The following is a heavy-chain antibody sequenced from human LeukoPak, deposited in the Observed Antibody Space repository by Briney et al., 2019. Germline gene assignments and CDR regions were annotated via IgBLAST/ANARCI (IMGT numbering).Heavy chain of an antibody. V-gene: IGHV3-23*01. CDR1: GFTFSSSA. Sequence: RTGGSLRLSCAASGFTFSSSAMSWVRQTPGKGLEWVSSISGSSDYTYYADSVKGRFTISRDNSKNTLYLQMDSLRAEDTAVYYCAKGIAAAHDAFDIWGQGTMVTVSS. CDR2: ISGSSDYT. CDR3: AKGIAAAHDAFDI. D-gene: IGHD6-25*01. J-gene: IGHJ3*02.